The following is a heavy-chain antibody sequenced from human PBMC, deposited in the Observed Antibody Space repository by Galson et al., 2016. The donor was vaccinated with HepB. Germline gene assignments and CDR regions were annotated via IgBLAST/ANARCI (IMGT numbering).Heavy chain of an antibody. D-gene: IGHD4-17*01. Sequence: SLRLSCAVSGFTFSRFGMHWVRQAPGKGLEWVAVISYDGSNEYYVDSVKGRFTISRDNSKNTLYLQMNSLRVEDTAVYYCARDGNADSPWGQGTLVTVSS. V-gene: IGHV3-30*03. CDR2: ISYDGSNE. CDR1: GFTFSRFG. CDR3: ARDGNADSP. J-gene: IGHJ5*02.